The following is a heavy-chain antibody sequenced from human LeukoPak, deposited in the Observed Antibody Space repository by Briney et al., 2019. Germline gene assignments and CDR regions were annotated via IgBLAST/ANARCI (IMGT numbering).Heavy chain of an antibody. J-gene: IGHJ1*01. V-gene: IGHV3-23*01. D-gene: IGHD5-18*01. CDR3: AKTMWIQLWPEYLQH. CDR2: ISGSGGST. Sequence: PGGSLRLSCAASGFTFSSYAMSWVRQAPGKGLEWVSAISGSGGSTYYADSVKGRFTISRDNSKNTLYLQMNSLRAEDTAVYYCAKTMWIQLWPEYLQHWGQGTLVTVSS. CDR1: GFTFSSYA.